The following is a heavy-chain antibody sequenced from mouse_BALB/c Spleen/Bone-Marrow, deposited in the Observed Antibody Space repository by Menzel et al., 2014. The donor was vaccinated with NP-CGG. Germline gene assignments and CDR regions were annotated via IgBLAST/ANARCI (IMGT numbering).Heavy chain of an antibody. J-gene: IGHJ3*01. CDR1: GYTFXNYW. Sequence: VKLVESGAELMRPGASVKISCKATGYTFXNYWIEWVKQRPGHGLEWIGEILPGSYSTNYNEKLKGKATFTADTSSNTAYMQLSSLTSEDSAVYYCARRGGYPWFAYWGQGTLVTVSA. CDR2: ILPGSYST. D-gene: IGHD2-2*01. V-gene: IGHV1-9*01. CDR3: ARRGGYPWFAY.